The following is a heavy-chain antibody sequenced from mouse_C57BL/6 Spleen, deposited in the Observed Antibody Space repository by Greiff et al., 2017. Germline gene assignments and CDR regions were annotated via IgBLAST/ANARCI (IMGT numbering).Heavy chain of an antibody. CDR3: ARPIYDGYYLDY. CDR1: GYTFTSYG. D-gene: IGHD2-3*01. J-gene: IGHJ2*01. Sequence: QVQLQQSGAELARPGASVKLSCKASGYTFTSYGISWVKQRPGQGLEWIGEIYPRSGNTYYNEKFKGKATLTADKSSSTAYMELRSLTSEDSAVYFCARPIYDGYYLDYWGQGTTLTVSS. CDR2: IYPRSGNT. V-gene: IGHV1-81*01.